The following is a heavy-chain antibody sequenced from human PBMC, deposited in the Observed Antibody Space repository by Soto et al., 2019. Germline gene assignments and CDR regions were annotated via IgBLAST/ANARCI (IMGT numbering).Heavy chain of an antibody. D-gene: IGHD2-8*02. CDR2: IYYSGTT. V-gene: IGHV4-31*03. CDR3: ATCSLVLVPAPGFDP. Sequence: SETLSLTCTVSGGSISSGGYYWSWIRQHPGKGLEWIGYIYYSGTTYYNPSLKSRVTISVDTSKNQFSLKLSSVSAADTALYYCATCSLVLVPAPGFDPWGRGTLVTVSS. J-gene: IGHJ5*02. CDR1: GGSISSGGYY.